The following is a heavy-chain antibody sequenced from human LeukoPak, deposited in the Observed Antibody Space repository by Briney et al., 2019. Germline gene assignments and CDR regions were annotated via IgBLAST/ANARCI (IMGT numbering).Heavy chain of an antibody. Sequence: GGSLRLSCAASGFTFSSYAMHWVRQAPGKGLEYVSAISSNGGSTYYANSVKGRFTISRDNSKNTLYLQMNSLRAEDTAVYYCARGDGDYFDYWGQGTLVTVSS. V-gene: IGHV3-64*01. CDR1: GFTFSSYA. CDR2: ISSNGGST. CDR3: ARGDGDYFDY. J-gene: IGHJ4*02. D-gene: IGHD4-17*01.